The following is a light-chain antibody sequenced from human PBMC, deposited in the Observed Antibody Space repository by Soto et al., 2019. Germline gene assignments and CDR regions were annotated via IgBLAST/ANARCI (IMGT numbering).Light chain of an antibody. J-gene: IGLJ1*01. Sequence: QPVLTQPPSASGSPGQSVTISCTGASSDVGGHNFVSWYQQHPGKAPKLLIYEVTKRPSGVPDRFSGSRSGNTASLTVSGLQAEDEADYYCSSYAGGNNIVFGTGTKLTVL. CDR1: SSDVGGHNF. V-gene: IGLV2-8*01. CDR3: SSYAGGNNIV. CDR2: EVT.